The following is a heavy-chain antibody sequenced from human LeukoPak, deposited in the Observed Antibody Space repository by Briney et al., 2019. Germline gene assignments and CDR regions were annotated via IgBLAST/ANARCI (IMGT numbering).Heavy chain of an antibody. Sequence: PGGSLRLSCAASGFTFSSYGMHWVRQAPGKGLEWVAFIRYDGSNKYYADSVKGRFTISRDNSKNTLYLQMNSLRAEDTAVYYCAKDLYDFWSGQKYYFDYWGQGTLVTVSS. CDR2: IRYDGSNK. D-gene: IGHD3-3*01. J-gene: IGHJ4*02. V-gene: IGHV3-30*02. CDR1: GFTFSSYG. CDR3: AKDLYDFWSGQKYYFDY.